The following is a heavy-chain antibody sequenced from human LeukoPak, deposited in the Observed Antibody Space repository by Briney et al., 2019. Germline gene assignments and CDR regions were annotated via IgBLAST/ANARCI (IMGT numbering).Heavy chain of an antibody. CDR2: IIPILGIA. J-gene: IGHJ4*02. CDR3: ATRGWYCNWNDCPLDY. D-gene: IGHD1-20*01. CDR1: GGTFSSYT. V-gene: IGHV1-69*02. Sequence: SVKVSCKASGGTFSSYTISWVRQAPGQGLEWMGRIIPILGIANYAQKFQGRVTITADKSTSIAYMELSSLRSEDTAVYYCATRGWYCNWNDCPLDYWGQGTLVTVSS.